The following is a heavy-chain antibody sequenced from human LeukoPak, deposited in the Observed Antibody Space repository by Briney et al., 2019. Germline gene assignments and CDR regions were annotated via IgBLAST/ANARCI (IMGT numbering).Heavy chain of an antibody. D-gene: IGHD3-22*01. J-gene: IGHJ4*02. V-gene: IGHV3-21*01. CDR1: GFTFSSYS. Sequence: GGSLRLSCAASGFTFSSYSMNWVRQAPGKGLEWVSSISSSSSYIYYADSVKGRFTIPRDNAKNSLYLQMNSLRAEDTAVYYCARGSTYYYDSSGYYEFDYWGQGTLVTVSS. CDR3: ARGSTYYYDSSGYYEFDY. CDR2: ISSSSSYI.